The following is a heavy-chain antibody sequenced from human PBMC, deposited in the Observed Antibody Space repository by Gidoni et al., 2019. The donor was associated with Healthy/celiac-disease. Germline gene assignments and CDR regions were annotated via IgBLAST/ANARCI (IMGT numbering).Heavy chain of an antibody. CDR3: ARRPRGVHEKYYFDY. D-gene: IGHD3-10*01. CDR2: ISPYNGNT. V-gene: IGHV1-18*01. Sequence: QVQLVQSGAEVKKPGASVKVSCKASGYTFTSYGISRVRQAPGQGLEWMGWISPYNGNTNYAQKLQGRVTMTTDTSTSTAYMELRSLRSDDTAVYYCARRPRGVHEKYYFDYWGQGTLVTVSS. J-gene: IGHJ4*02. CDR1: GYTFTSYG.